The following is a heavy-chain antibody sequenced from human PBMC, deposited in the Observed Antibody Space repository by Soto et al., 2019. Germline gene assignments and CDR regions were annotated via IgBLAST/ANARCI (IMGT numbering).Heavy chain of an antibody. J-gene: IGHJ4*02. V-gene: IGHV4-39*02. Sequence: PSXTLSLTCTVSGVSISSSSYYWSWIRQPPGKGLEWVGTIYYTGSTYSNPSLNSRVTISADTSKNQFSLKLNSVTSADTALYYCARDKITGLFDYWGQGTLVTVS. D-gene: IGHD2-8*02. CDR3: ARDKITGLFDY. CDR1: GVSISSSSYY. CDR2: IYYTGST.